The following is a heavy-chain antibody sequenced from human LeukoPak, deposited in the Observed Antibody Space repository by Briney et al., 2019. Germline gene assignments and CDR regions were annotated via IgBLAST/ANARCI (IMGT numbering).Heavy chain of an antibody. CDR1: GGTFSSYA. CDR3: ARDDYYDSSGYAGSAVPTEYFQH. Sequence: GSSVKVSCKASGGTFSSYAISWVRQAPGQGLEWMGGIIPIFGTAIYAQKFQGRVTITADKSTSTAYMELSSLRSEDTAVYYCARDDYYDSSGYAGSAVPTEYFQHWGQGTLVTVSS. D-gene: IGHD3-22*01. CDR2: IIPIFGTA. J-gene: IGHJ1*01. V-gene: IGHV1-69*06.